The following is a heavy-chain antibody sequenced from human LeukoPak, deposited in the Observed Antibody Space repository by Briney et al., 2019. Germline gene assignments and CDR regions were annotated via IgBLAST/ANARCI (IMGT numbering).Heavy chain of an antibody. D-gene: IGHD6-19*01. V-gene: IGHV1-2*04. Sequence: ASVKVSCKASGYTFTGYYMHWVRQAPGQGLEWMGWINPNSGGTNYAQKFQGWVTMTRDTSISTAYMELSRLRSDDTAVYYCARAYGYSSGWWDFDYWGQGTLVTVSS. CDR1: GYTFTGYY. J-gene: IGHJ4*02. CDR3: ARAYGYSSGWWDFDY. CDR2: INPNSGGT.